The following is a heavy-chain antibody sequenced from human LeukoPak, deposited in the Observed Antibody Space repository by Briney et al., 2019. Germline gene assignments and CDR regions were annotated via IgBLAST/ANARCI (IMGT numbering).Heavy chain of an antibody. J-gene: IGHJ4*02. D-gene: IGHD6-19*01. CDR2: IYYSGST. Sequence: SETLSLTCAVSGGSISGYYWSWIRQPPGKGLEWIGYIYYSGSTNYNPSLTSRVTISVDTSKNQFSLKLSSVTAADTAVYYCARSGIAVADPPDYWGRGALVTVSS. V-gene: IGHV4-59*01. CDR3: ARSGIAVADPPDY. CDR1: GGSISGYY.